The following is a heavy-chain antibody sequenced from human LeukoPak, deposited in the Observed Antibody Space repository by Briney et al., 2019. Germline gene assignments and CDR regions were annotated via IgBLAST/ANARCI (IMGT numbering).Heavy chain of an antibody. Sequence: GGSLRLSCAASGFTFSSYAMSWVRQAPGKGLEWVGRIKTKTDGGTTDYAAPVKGRFTISRDDSKNTLYLQMNSLKTEDTAMYYCTTLESFDYWGQGTLVTVSS. J-gene: IGHJ4*02. V-gene: IGHV3-15*01. CDR2: IKTKTDGGTT. CDR3: TTLESFDY. CDR1: GFTFSSYA.